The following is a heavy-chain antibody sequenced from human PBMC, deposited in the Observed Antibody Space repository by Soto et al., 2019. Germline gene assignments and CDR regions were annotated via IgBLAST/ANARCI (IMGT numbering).Heavy chain of an antibody. Sequence: QVQLVESGGGEVQPGRSLTISCAASGFTFSTYGMHWVRQTPVKGLEWVAVISYDGTNKFYSDSVKGRFTISRDNFKNPLTLQVHSLRADDTAVYSCAKDLQSYGDYDYYCYGMDVWGLGTRVTVSS. V-gene: IGHV3-30*18. CDR1: GFTFSTYG. CDR3: AKDLQSYGDYDYYCYGMDV. J-gene: IGHJ6*02. CDR2: ISYDGTNK. D-gene: IGHD4-17*01.